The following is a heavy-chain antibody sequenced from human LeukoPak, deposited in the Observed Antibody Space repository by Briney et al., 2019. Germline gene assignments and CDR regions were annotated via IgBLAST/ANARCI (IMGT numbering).Heavy chain of an antibody. J-gene: IGHJ4*02. CDR1: GFTFSSYG. Sequence: PGGSLRLPCAASGFTFSSYGMHWVRQAPGKGLEWVAVIQNDASTRNYVDSVKGRFTISRDNSENTVFLQMDSLRVEDTAVYYCARELSQIVWGGLDYGGQGTLVSVSS. D-gene: IGHD2-21*01. CDR3: ARELSQIVWGGLDY. V-gene: IGHV3-30*03. CDR2: IQNDASTR.